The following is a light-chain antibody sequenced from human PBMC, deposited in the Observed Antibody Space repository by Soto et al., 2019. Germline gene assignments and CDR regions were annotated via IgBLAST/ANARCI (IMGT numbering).Light chain of an antibody. V-gene: IGLV2-23*02. CDR1: SSDVGGFNL. CDR2: EVI. CDR3: CSYAGESTHVV. Sequence: QSALTQPASVSGSPGQSITMSCTGTSSDVGGFNLVSWYQHHPGKAPKLIIYEVIKRPSGVSNRLSGSKSGSTATLTISGLQADDEAVYYCCSYAGESTHVVFGGGTKLTVL. J-gene: IGLJ2*01.